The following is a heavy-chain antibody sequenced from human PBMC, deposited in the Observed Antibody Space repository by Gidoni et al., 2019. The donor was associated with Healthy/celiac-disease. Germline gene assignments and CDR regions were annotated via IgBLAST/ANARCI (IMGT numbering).Heavy chain of an antibody. CDR2: ISSNEGST. V-gene: IGHV3-64D*06. Sequence: EVQLVESGGGLVQPGGSLRLSCSASGFTFSRYAMHWVRQAPGKGLEYVSAISSNEGSTYYADSVKGRFTISRDNSENTLYLQMSSLRAEDTAVYYCEKSPPTYYYDSADNYFDYWGQGTLVTVSS. CDR3: EKSPPTYYYDSADNYFDY. J-gene: IGHJ4*02. D-gene: IGHD3-22*01. CDR1: GFTFSRYA.